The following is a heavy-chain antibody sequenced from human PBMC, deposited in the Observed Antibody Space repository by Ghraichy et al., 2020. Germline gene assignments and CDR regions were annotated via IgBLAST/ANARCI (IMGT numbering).Heavy chain of an antibody. Sequence: ETLSLTCAASGFTFSSYAMSWVRQAPGKGLEWVSAISGSGGSTYYADSVKGRFTISRDNSKNTLYLQMNSLRAEDTAVYYCAKSQCDRIDFDYWGQGTLVTVSS. CDR2: ISGSGGST. J-gene: IGHJ4*02. D-gene: IGHD1-26*01. CDR1: GFTFSSYA. V-gene: IGHV3-23*01. CDR3: AKSQCDRIDFDY.